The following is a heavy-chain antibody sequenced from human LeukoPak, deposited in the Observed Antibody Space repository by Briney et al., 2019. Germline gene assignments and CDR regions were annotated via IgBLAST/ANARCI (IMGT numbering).Heavy chain of an antibody. Sequence: SETLSLTCTVSGGSINSLNYYWSWIRQPAGKGLEWIGRFHTGGSINYNPSLKSRAIISIDTSKNQFSLKLSSVTAADTAVYYCTRSSYSSSSTFDYWGQGTLVTVSS. D-gene: IGHD6-13*01. CDR3: TRSSYSSSSTFDY. V-gene: IGHV4-61*02. J-gene: IGHJ4*02. CDR1: GGSINSLNYY. CDR2: FHTGGSI.